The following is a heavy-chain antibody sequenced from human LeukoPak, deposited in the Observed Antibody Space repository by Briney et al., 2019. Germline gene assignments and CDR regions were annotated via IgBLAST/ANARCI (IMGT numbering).Heavy chain of an antibody. J-gene: IGHJ4*02. V-gene: IGHV3-30*03. CDR1: GFTFSTYG. D-gene: IGHD3-3*01. Sequence: GRSLRLSCAASGFTFSTYGTHWVRQAPGKGLEWVAVIAFDGKTTYYADSVKGRFTISRDDSKNTLYLQMNSLRPEDTAVYYCARGRNYDFWSGYSSSYYFDYWGQGTLVTVSS. CDR3: ARGRNYDFWSGYSSSYYFDY. CDR2: IAFDGKTT.